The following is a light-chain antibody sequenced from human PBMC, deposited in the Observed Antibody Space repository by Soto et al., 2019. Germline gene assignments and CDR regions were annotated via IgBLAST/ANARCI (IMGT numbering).Light chain of an antibody. CDR1: QNIRTY. CDR3: QQTYSSLPGA. Sequence: DIQMTQSPPSLSASVGDRVTITCRASQNIRTYLNWYQQKPGKAPKLLIYAASTLQSGVPSRLSASGSGTDFILSVVSLQPEDFATYYCQQTYSSLPGAFGQGTKV. V-gene: IGKV1-39*01. CDR2: AAS. J-gene: IGKJ1*01.